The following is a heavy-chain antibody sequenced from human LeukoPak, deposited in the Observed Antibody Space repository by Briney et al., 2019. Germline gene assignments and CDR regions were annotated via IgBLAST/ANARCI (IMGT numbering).Heavy chain of an antibody. CDR1: GFTFSTYA. Sequence: GGSLRLSCAASGFTFSTYAMNWVRQAPGEGLKWVSCITGDSAYIYYADSVKGRFTISRDNAKNSLYLQMNSLRAEDTAVYYCGRGDPDYWGQGTLVTVSS. CDR3: GRGDPDY. J-gene: IGHJ4*02. V-gene: IGHV3-21*01. CDR2: ITGDSAYI.